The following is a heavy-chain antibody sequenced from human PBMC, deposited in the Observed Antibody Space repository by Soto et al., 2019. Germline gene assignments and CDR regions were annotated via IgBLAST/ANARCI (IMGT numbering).Heavy chain of an antibody. CDR3: VQSYHDTSAYSYVFDY. Sequence: QITLKESGPTLVKPTQILTLTCTFSGFSLSTRGAGVGWIRQPPGKALEWLALIYWDDDKRYSPSLKSRPTIPKDTSKDRAVLTMTHMDPVDTATHYCVQSYHDTSAYSYVFDYWGQGTLVTVSS. CDR2: IYWDDDK. CDR1: GFSLSTRGAG. D-gene: IGHD3-22*01. J-gene: IGHJ4*02. V-gene: IGHV2-5*02.